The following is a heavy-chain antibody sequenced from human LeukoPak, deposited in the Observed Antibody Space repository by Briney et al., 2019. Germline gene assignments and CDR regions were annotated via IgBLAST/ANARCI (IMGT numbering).Heavy chain of an antibody. CDR1: GYTFTSYY. CDR3: ARGTTLFF. D-gene: IGHD4-17*01. Sequence: ASVKVSCKASGYTFTSYYMHWVRQAPGQGFEWMGIINPSGGSTSYAQRFQGRVTMTTDTSTSTAYMELRSLRSDDTAVYYCARGTTLFFWGQGTLVTVSS. CDR2: INPSGGST. V-gene: IGHV1-46*01. J-gene: IGHJ4*02.